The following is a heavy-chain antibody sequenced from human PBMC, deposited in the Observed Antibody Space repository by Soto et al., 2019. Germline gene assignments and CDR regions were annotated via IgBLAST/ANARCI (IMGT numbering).Heavy chain of an antibody. J-gene: IGHJ6*03. D-gene: IGHD3-10*01. CDR2: IYYSGST. CDR3: ARGRMTTMVRGGDYYYMDV. Sequence: PSETLSLTCTASGGSVSSGSYYWSWIRQPPGKGLEWIGYIYYSGSTNYNPSLKSRVTISVDTSKNQFSLKLSSVTAADTAVYYCARGRMTTMVRGGDYYYMDVWGKGTTVTVSS. CDR1: GGSVSSGSYY. V-gene: IGHV4-61*01.